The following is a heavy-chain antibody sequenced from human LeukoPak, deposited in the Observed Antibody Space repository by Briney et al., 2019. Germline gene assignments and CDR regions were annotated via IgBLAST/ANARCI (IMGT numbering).Heavy chain of an antibody. CDR3: ARFRYYDFWSGPHYFDY. V-gene: IGHV4-61*01. D-gene: IGHD3-3*01. CDR1: GGSVSSGIYY. J-gene: IGHJ4*02. CDR2: IYYSGST. Sequence: SETLSLTCTVSGGSVSSGIYYWSWIRQPPGKGLEWIGYIYYSGSTNYNPSLKSRVTISVDTSKNQFSLKLSSVTAADTAVYYCARFRYYDFWSGPHYFDYWGQGTLVTVSS.